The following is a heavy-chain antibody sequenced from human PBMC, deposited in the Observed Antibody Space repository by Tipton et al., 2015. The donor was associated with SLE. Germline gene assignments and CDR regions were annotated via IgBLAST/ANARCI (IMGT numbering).Heavy chain of an antibody. CDR2: VDPEDGET. D-gene: IGHD1-26*01. V-gene: IGHV1-69-2*01. J-gene: IGHJ5*02. Sequence: QSGAEVKKPGATVKISCKVSGYTFTDYYMHWVQQAPGKGLEWMGLVDPEDGETIYAEKFQGRVTITADTSTDTAYMELSSLRSEDTAVYYCARGRGVGATKGGDWFDPWGQGTLVTVSS. CDR1: GYTFTDYY. CDR3: ARGRGVGATKGGDWFDP.